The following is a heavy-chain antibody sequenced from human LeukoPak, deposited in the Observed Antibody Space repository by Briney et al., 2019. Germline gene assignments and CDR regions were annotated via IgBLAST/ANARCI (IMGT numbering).Heavy chain of an antibody. CDR2: IKQDGSEK. J-gene: IGHJ3*02. CDR3: ARSASYDYVWGSYRPVAFDI. Sequence: PGGSLRLSCAASGFTFSSYWMSWVRQAPGKGLEWVANIKQDGSEKYYVDSVKGRFTISRDNAKNSLYLQTNSLRAEDTAVYYCARSASYDYVWGSYRPVAFDIWGQGTMVTVSS. D-gene: IGHD3-16*02. V-gene: IGHV3-7*01. CDR1: GFTFSSYW.